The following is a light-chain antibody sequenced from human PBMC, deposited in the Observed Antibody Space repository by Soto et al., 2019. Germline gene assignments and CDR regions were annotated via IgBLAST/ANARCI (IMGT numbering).Light chain of an antibody. CDR3: QQYNSSPWT. J-gene: IGKJ1*01. CDR1: QSLSSSY. Sequence: EIVLTQSPGTLSLSPGERATLSCRASQSLSSSYLAWYQQKPGQAPRLLIYGVSSRATGIPDRFSGSGSGTDFTLTISRLEPEDFAVYYCQQYNSSPWTFGQGTKVEIK. CDR2: GVS. V-gene: IGKV3-20*01.